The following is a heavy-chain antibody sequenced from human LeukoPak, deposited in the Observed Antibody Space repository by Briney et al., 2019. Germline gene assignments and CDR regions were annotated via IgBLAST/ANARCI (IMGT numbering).Heavy chain of an antibody. CDR1: GFTFSSYS. CDR2: ISSTTSYI. Sequence: GGSLRLSCAASGFTFSSYSMNWVRQAPGKGLEWASSISSTTSYIYYADSVKGRFTISRDNAKNSLYLQMNSLRAEDTAVYYCARDSPSENYSNYWGQGTLVTVSS. J-gene: IGHJ4*02. V-gene: IGHV3-21*01. D-gene: IGHD1-7*01. CDR3: ARDSPSENYSNY.